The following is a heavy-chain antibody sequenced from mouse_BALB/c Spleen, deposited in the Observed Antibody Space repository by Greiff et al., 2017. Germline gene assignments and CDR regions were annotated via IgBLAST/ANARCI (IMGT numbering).Heavy chain of an antibody. CDR1: GFNIKDTY. J-gene: IGHJ4*01. CDR3: AREDGSSPYAMDY. D-gene: IGHD1-1*01. CDR2: IDPANGNT. V-gene: IGHV14-3*02. Sequence: EVQGVESGAELVKPGASVKLSCTASGFNIKDTYMHWVKQRPEQGLEWIGRIDPANGNTKYDPKFQGKATITADTSSNTAYLQLSSLTSEDTAVYYCAREDGSSPYAMDYWGQGTSVTVSS.